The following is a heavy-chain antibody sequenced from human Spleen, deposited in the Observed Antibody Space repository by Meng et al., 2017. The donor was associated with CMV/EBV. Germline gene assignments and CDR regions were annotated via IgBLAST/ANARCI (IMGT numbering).Heavy chain of an antibody. J-gene: IGHJ3*01. CDR2: IKQDETEK. Sequence: GESLKISCVVSGFTFSSYAMSWVRQAPGKGLEWVANIKQDETEKYYVDSVKGRFTISRDNTKKSVYLQLNSLRVEDTAVYYWVRGGSFSVGFDVWGQGTTVTVSS. CDR3: VRGGSFSVGFDV. V-gene: IGHV3-7*04. CDR1: GFTFSSYA.